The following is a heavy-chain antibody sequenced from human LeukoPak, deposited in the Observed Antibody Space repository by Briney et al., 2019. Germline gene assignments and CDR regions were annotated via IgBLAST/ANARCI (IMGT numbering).Heavy chain of an antibody. V-gene: IGHV3-23*01. D-gene: IGHD2-2*01. CDR1: GFTFSNYA. CDR3: AKRGSKGLYYFDS. J-gene: IGHJ4*02. Sequence: PGGSLRLSCAASGFTFSNYAMSWVRQAPGKGLEWVSTISTTVTSTYYADSVKGRFTISRDNSQNTLFLQMNSLRAEDTALYYCAKRGSKGLYYFDSWGQGTLVTVSS. CDR2: ISTTVTST.